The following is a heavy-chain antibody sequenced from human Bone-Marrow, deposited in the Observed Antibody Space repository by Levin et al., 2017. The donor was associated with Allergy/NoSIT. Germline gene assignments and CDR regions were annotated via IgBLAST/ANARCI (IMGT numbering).Heavy chain of an antibody. Sequence: GGSLRLSCSVSGFNVSNNWMHWVRQAPGRGLVWVSRINRDGSRITYADFVKGRFTISRDNAENTLSLQMNRLGVEDTAVYYCAREVSDFWSGYSLDQWGQGTLVTVSP. D-gene: IGHD3-3*01. CDR1: GFNVSNNW. V-gene: IGHV3-74*01. CDR3: AREVSDFWSGYSLDQ. CDR2: INRDGSRI. J-gene: IGHJ4*02.